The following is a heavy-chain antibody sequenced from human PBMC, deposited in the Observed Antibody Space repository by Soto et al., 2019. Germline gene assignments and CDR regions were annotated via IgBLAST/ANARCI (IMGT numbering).Heavy chain of an antibody. Sequence: EVQLVESGGGLVQPGGSLRLSCAASGFTFSSYWMHWGRQAPGKGLVWVSRINSDGSSTSYADTVKGRTTISRDHAKNTLYLYMNSLGAEDTAVYYCAIRASYCDNSGYFDYWGQGTLVTVFS. D-gene: IGHD3-22*01. CDR2: INSDGSST. J-gene: IGHJ4*02. V-gene: IGHV3-74*01. CDR1: GFTFSSYW. CDR3: AIRASYCDNSGYFDY.